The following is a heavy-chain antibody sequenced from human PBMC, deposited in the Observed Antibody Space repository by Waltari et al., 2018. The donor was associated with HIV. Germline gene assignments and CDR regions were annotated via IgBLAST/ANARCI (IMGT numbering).Heavy chain of an antibody. D-gene: IGHD3-3*01. J-gene: IGHJ5*02. CDR3: AISHRGAIFGDH. Sequence: QVQLVQSEAEVKQPGASVKVSCKASGYTFINHDINWVRRAAGRGLEWMGWMSPHSGKVGYAQKSQGRVTLTGDASIDTAYLELTGLTSHDTAVYYCAISHRGAIFGDHWGQGTPVTVSS. CDR1: GYTFINHD. CDR2: MSPHSGKV. V-gene: IGHV1-8*01.